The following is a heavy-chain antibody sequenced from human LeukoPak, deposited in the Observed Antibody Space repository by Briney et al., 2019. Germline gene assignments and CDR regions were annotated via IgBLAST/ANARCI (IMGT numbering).Heavy chain of an antibody. CDR2: ISGSGGST. CDR3: VRDGVDSGLYFDQ. D-gene: IGHD1-26*01. V-gene: IGHV3-23*01. Sequence: QPGGSLRLSCAASGFTFSSYGMSWVRQAPGKGLEWVSAISGSGGSTYHADSVKGRFTISRDNAKNSLYLQMYSLRAEDTAVYYRVRDGVDSGLYFDQWGQGSLVAVSS. J-gene: IGHJ4*02. CDR1: GFTFSSYG.